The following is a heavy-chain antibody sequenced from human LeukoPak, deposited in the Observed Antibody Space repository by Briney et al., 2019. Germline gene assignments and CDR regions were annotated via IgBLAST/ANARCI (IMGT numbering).Heavy chain of an antibody. CDR2: IDETGSRT. D-gene: IGHD6-19*01. CDR3: TKGDGGWYPIDN. Sequence: GTLGLSWAASGVTIASQCRRWARQSTGKGLEWITTIDETGSRTHYADSVKGRFTISRDNSRNTLYLQMNSLRVEDTAIYYCTKGDGGWYPIDNWGQGTLVTVSS. CDR1: GVTIASQC. V-gene: IGHV3-23*01. J-gene: IGHJ4*02.